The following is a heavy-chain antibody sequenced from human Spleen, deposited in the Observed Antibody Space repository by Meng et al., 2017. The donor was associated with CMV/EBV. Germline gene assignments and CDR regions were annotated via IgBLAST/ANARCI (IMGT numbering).Heavy chain of an antibody. Sequence: SETLSLTCTVSGGSISTYYWSWIRQPPGKGVEWIGYIYYNGRTTYNPSLKSRVTISLDTSRNQFPLKLSSMTAADTAVYYCARDRSSTYYYYGMDVWGQGTTVTVSS. CDR1: GGSISTYY. CDR2: IYYNGRT. V-gene: IGHV4-59*01. CDR3: ARDRSSTYYYYGMDV. D-gene: IGHD2-15*01. J-gene: IGHJ6*02.